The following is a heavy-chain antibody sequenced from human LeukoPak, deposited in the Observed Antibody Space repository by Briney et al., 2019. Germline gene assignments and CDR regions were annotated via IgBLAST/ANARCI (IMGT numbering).Heavy chain of an antibody. CDR1: GYTFTTFP. D-gene: IGHD6-13*01. Sequence: ASVKVSCKASGYTFTTFPIHWVRQAPGQRLEWMGWINTANGNTRYSQEFQGRVTITRDTSATTAYMELSSLRNTAVYFCAREPAAGTGPIDYWGQGTLVTVSS. V-gene: IGHV1-3*04. CDR3: AREPAAGTGPIDY. J-gene: IGHJ4*02. CDR2: INTANGNT.